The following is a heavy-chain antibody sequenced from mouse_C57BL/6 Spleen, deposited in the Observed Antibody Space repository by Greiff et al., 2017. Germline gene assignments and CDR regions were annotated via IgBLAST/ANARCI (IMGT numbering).Heavy chain of an antibody. CDR1: GYTFTSYW. V-gene: IGHV1-61*01. CDR3: ARRRLGYFDV. J-gene: IGHJ1*03. D-gene: IGHD2-13*01. CDR2: IYPSDSET. Sequence: QVQLQQPGAELVRPGSSVKLSCKASGYTFTSYWMDWVKQRPGQGLEWIGNIYPSDSETHYNQKFKDKATLTVDKSSSTAYMQLSSLTSEDSAVYYCARRRLGYFDVWGTGTTVTVSS.